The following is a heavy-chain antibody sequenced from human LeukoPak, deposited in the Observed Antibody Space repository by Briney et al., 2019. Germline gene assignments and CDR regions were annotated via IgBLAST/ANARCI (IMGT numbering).Heavy chain of an antibody. J-gene: IGHJ5*02. Sequence: PSETLSLICTVSGGSISSYYWSWIRQPPGKGLEWIGYIYYSGTTNYNPSLKSRVTISVDTSKNQFSLKLSSVTAADTAVYHCARHDYRNWFDPWGQGTLVTVSS. D-gene: IGHD4-11*01. CDR1: GGSISSYY. V-gene: IGHV4-59*08. CDR3: ARHDYRNWFDP. CDR2: IYYSGTT.